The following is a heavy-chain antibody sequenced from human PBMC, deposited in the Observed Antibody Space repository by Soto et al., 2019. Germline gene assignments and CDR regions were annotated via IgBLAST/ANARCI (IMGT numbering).Heavy chain of an antibody. V-gene: IGHV3-11*01. CDR3: AKVAVVVGSTGWFFDL. J-gene: IGHJ2*01. D-gene: IGHD2-15*01. Sequence: GGSLRLSCAASGFTFSDYFMSWIRQAPGKGLEWVSYISSSGNTIYYADSLKARFTISRDNAKNSLYLQMNSLRAEDTAVYYCAKVAVVVGSTGWFFDLWGRGTLVTVSS. CDR2: ISSSGNTI. CDR1: GFTFSDYF.